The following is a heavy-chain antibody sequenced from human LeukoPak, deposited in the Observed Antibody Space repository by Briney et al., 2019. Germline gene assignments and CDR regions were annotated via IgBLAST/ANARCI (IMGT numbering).Heavy chain of an antibody. CDR2: IYYNGST. CDR3: ARAGYCTNGVCYGGLDV. V-gene: IGHV4-38-2*02. CDR1: GYSISSGYY. Sequence: SETLSLTCTVSGYSISSGYYWGWIRQPPGKGLEWIGSIYYNGSTYYNPSLKSRVTISVDTSKNQFSLKLSSVTAADTAVYYCARAGYCTNGVCYGGLDVWGKGTTVTVSS. D-gene: IGHD2-8*01. J-gene: IGHJ6*04.